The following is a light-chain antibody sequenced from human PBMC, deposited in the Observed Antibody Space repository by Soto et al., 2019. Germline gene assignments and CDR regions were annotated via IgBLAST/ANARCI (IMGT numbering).Light chain of an antibody. Sequence: EIVLTQSPVTLSLSPGERATLSCRASQSVGSYFAWYQQKPGQAPRLLIYDASSRATGIPARFSGSGSGTDFTLTISSLEPEDFAVYYCQQRSDWPSTFCGGTRVEIK. CDR2: DAS. J-gene: IGKJ4*01. V-gene: IGKV3-11*01. CDR3: QQRSDWPST. CDR1: QSVGSY.